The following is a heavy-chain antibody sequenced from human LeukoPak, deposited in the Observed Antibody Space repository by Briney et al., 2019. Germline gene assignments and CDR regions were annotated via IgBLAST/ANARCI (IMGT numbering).Heavy chain of an antibody. Sequence: PSETLSLTCTVSGVSGGSISSYYLSWIRQPPGKGLEWIGYIYYSGSTHSNPSLKSRVRISVDTSKNQFSLKLNSVTAADTAVYYCSRSLMVTTPHFDYWGQGILVTVSS. D-gene: IGHD4-17*01. CDR3: SRSLMVTTPHFDY. J-gene: IGHJ4*02. V-gene: IGHV4-59*12. CDR2: IYYSGST. CDR1: GGSISSYY.